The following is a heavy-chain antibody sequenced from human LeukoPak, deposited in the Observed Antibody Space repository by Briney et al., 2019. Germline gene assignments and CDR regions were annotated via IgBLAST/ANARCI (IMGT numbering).Heavy chain of an antibody. D-gene: IGHD2-8*01. V-gene: IGHV4-59*01. J-gene: IGHJ4*02. CDR3: TRGGDNCRNGGCYEY. CDR1: GGSISSYY. Sequence: PSETLSLTCTVSGGSISSYYWSWIRQPPGKGLEWIGYIYYSGSTNYNPSLKSRVTISVDTSKNQFSLKLSSVTAADTAIYYCTRGGDNCRNGGCYEYWGQGTQVTVPS. CDR2: IYYSGST.